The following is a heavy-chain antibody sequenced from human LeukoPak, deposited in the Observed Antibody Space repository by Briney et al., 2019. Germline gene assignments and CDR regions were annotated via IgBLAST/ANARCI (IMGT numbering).Heavy chain of an antibody. CDR2: ISSSGSTI. D-gene: IGHD6-13*01. Sequence: PGGSLRLSCAASGFTFSDYYMSWIRQAPGKGLEWVSYISSSGSTIYYADSVKGRFTISRDNAKNSLYLQMNSLRAEDTAVYYCASEKRSIAAAGNFDYWGQGTLVTVSS. V-gene: IGHV3-11*01. J-gene: IGHJ4*02. CDR3: ASEKRSIAAAGNFDY. CDR1: GFTFSDYY.